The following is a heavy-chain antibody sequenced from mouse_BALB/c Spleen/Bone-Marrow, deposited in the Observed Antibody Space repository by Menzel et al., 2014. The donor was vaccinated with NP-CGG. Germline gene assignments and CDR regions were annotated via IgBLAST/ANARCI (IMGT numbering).Heavy chain of an antibody. V-gene: IGHV10-1*02. D-gene: IGHD2-1*01. CDR3: VRPSYGNYGGFAY. CDR2: IRSKSNNYAT. Sequence: EVQRVESGGGLVQPKGSLKLSCAASGFTFNTYAMNWVRQAPGKGLEWVARIRSKSNNYATYYADSVKDRFTISRDDSQSMLYLQVNNLKTEDTAMYYCVRPSYGNYGGFAYWGQGTLVTVSA. J-gene: IGHJ3*01. CDR1: GFTFNTYA.